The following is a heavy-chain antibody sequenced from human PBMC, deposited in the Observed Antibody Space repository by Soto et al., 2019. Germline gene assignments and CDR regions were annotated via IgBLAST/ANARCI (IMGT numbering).Heavy chain of an antibody. CDR3: ARWEHDYGYLDV. CDR1: GDILSSNSAA. Sequence: SQTPSLNCHITGDILSSNSAALHWIRQALWTGVEWLGRTYYRSKWYNEYGVSVKSRITINPDTSKNQFSLQLNSVTPEDTAVYYCARWEHDYGYLDVWGLGTTVTVSS. J-gene: IGHJ6*02. CDR2: TYYRSKWYN. V-gene: IGHV6-1*01. D-gene: IGHD4-17*01.